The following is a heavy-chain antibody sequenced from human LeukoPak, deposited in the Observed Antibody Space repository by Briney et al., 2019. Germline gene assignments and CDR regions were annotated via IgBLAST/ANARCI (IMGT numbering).Heavy chain of an antibody. CDR1: GFTFSNYD. CDR2: IGRSGATT. J-gene: IGHJ4*02. CDR3: AKRRGSSWYGTFDY. V-gene: IGHV3-23*01. D-gene: IGHD6-13*01. Sequence: GGTLRLSCTDSGFTFSNYDMSWFRQPPGKGLEWVSVIGRSGATTSYADSVKGRFTISRDNSKNTLYLQMNSLRAEDTAVYYCAKRRGSSWYGTFDYWGQGTLVTVSS.